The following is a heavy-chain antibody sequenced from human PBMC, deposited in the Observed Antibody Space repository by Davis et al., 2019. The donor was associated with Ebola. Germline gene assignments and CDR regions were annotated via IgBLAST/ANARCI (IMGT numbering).Heavy chain of an antibody. Sequence: PSETLSLTCAVSGDSISSYYWSWIRQSPGGTLEWIAYISHSGSTNTNPSLKSRVTMSVDTSEKEVSLRLSSVTAADTAVYYCARGGSREWYFDLWGRGTLVTVSS. D-gene: IGHD2-15*01. CDR2: ISHSGST. CDR3: ARGGSREWYFDL. J-gene: IGHJ2*01. V-gene: IGHV4-59*08. CDR1: GDSISSYY.